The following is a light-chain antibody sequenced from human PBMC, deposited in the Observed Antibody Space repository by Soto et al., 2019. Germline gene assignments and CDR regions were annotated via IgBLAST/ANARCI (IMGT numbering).Light chain of an antibody. CDR2: KAS. Sequence: DIQMTQSPSTLSESVGDRVTITCRASQSSSSWLAWYQQKPGKAPKLLIYKASSLESGVPSRFSGSGSGTEFTLTITSLQPDDFATYYCQQYNSYSRTFGQGTKVDIK. CDR3: QQYNSYSRT. J-gene: IGKJ1*01. V-gene: IGKV1-5*03. CDR1: QSSSSW.